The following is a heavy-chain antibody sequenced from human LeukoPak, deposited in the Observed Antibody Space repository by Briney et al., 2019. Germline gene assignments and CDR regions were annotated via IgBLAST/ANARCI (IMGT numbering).Heavy chain of an antibody. CDR3: AIYSSSWYGLTYYYYGMDV. V-gene: IGHV1-8*01. J-gene: IGHJ6*02. CDR1: GYTFTSYD. CDR2: MNPNSGNT. D-gene: IGHD6-13*01. Sequence: ASVKVSCKASGYTFTSYDINWVRQATGQGLEWMGWMNPNSGNTGYTQKFQGRVTMTRNTSISTAYMELSSLRSEDTAVYYCAIYSSSWYGLTYYYYGMDVWGQGTTVTVSS.